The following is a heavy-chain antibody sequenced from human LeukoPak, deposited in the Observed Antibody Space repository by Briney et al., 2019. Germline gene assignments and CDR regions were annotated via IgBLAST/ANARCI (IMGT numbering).Heavy chain of an antibody. CDR3: ARYYSNSLDY. V-gene: IGHV3-33*01. Sequence: GGSLRLSCAASGFIFSNYGMHWVRQAPGKGLEWGAAIWYEGSNKYCADSVKGRFTISRENYKNMLYLQMSSLRAEDTAVYYCARYYSNSLDYWGQGTLVTVSS. D-gene: IGHD4-11*01. J-gene: IGHJ4*02. CDR2: IWYEGSNK. CDR1: GFIFSNYG.